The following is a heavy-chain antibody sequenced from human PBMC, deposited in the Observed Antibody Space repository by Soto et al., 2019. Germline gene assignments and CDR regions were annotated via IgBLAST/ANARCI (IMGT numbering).Heavy chain of an antibody. CDR1: GFTFSTFG. D-gene: IGHD1-26*01. CDR3: ARDGDSEKYYKWDFDL. J-gene: IGHJ2*01. CDR2: IWYDGTNV. V-gene: IGHV3-33*01. Sequence: QVQLVESGGGVVQPGRSLRLSCAASGFTFSTFGMHWVRQAPGKGLEWVAIIWYDGTNVYYSDSVRGRFTISRDNSKNTLYLQIDSLRVEDTAVYYCARDGDSEKYYKWDFDLWGRGTLVTVSS.